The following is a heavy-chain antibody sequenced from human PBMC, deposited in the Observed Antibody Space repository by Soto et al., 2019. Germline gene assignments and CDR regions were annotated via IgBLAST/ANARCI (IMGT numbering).Heavy chain of an antibody. CDR2: IYYSGST. V-gene: IGHV4-30-4*01. J-gene: IGHJ4*02. CDR1: GGSISSGDYY. CDR3: ARGSYYYDSSGYYSY. Sequence: QVQLQESGPGLVKPSQTLSLTCTVSGGSISSGDYYWSWIRQPPGKGLEWIGYIYYSGSTYYNPSPQSPVTISGDPSKNQFSLKVSSVTAADTAVYYCARGSYYYDSSGYYSYWGQGTLVTVSS. D-gene: IGHD3-22*01.